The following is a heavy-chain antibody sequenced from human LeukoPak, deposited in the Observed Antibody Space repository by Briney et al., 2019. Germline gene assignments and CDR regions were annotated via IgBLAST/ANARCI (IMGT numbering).Heavy chain of an antibody. CDR1: GLIFGDLE. Sequence: GGSLRLSCPVSGLIFGDLEMGWSRKAQGKGRDGLGFIRSTIYGGTTDYAASVKGRFTISRDDSKSIAYLQMNSLKTEDTAMYYCTRDYPASFDVWGQGTLVTVSS. J-gene: IGHJ3*01. CDR2: IRSTIYGGTT. CDR3: TRDYPASFDV. V-gene: IGHV3-49*03.